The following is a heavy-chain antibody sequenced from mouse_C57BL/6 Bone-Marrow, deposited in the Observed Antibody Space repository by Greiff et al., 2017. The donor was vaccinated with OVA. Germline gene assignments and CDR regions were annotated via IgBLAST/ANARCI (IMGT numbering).Heavy chain of an antibody. D-gene: IGHD1-2*01. CDR2: IDPSDSYT. CDR3: ARFIPGAMDY. J-gene: IGHJ4*01. CDR1: GYTFTSYW. V-gene: IGHV1-50*01. Sequence: VQLQQSGAELVKPGASVKLSCKASGYTFTSYWMQWVKQRPGQGLEWIGEIDPSDSYTNYNQKFKGKATLTVDTSSSTAYMQLSSLTSEDSAVYYCARFIPGAMDYWGQGTSVTVSS.